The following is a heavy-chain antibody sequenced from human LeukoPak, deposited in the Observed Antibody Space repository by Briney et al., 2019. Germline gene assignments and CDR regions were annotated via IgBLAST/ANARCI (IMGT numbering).Heavy chain of an antibody. CDR3: ARERGGYYDSSPN. J-gene: IGHJ4*02. CDR1: GGSIITGDYY. V-gene: IGHV4-30-4*01. Sequence: PSETLSLTCTVSGGSIITGDYYCSGIRQPPGKGLEWIGYISYSGSTYYNPSLKSRLTISVDTSNTQFPLKLSSVTAADTAVYYCARERGGYYDSSPNWGQGTLVTVSS. CDR2: ISYSGST. D-gene: IGHD3-22*01.